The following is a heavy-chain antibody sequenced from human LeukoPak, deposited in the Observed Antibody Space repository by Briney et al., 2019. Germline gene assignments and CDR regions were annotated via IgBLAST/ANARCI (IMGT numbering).Heavy chain of an antibody. CDR3: AKVGRGYYDHLDF. V-gene: IGHV3-23*01. D-gene: IGHD3-22*01. CDR1: GFTFSSSA. J-gene: IGHJ4*02. Sequence: QPGGSLRLSCAASGFTFSSSAMSWVRQAPGEGLEWVSGISSSGGSTYHADSVRGRFTISRDNSKNTQYLQMNSLRVEDTAVYYRAKVGRGYYDHLDFWGQGILVTLSS. CDR2: ISSSGGST.